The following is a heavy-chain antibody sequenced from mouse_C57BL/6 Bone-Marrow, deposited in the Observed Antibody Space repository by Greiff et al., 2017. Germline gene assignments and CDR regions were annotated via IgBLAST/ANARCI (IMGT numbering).Heavy chain of an antibody. V-gene: IGHV1-18*01. CDR2: INPNNGGT. Sequence: EVQLQQSGPELVKPGASVKIPCKASGYTFTDYNMDWVKQSHGKSLEWIGDINPNNGGTIYNQKFKGKATLTVDKSSSTAYMELRSLTSEDTAVYYCARKDGTTVVATWDFDYWGQGTTLTVSS. J-gene: IGHJ2*01. CDR1: GYTFTDYN. CDR3: ARKDGTTVVATWDFDY. D-gene: IGHD1-1*01.